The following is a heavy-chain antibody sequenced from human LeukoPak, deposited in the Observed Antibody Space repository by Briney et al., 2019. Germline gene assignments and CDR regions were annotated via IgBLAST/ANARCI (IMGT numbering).Heavy chain of an antibody. CDR1: GFTISNHA. CDR3: AKNGKDNYDMFFDY. J-gene: IGHJ4*02. CDR2: LGDNDGRT. Sequence: GGSLRLSCAASGFTISNHAMNWVRQAPGKGLEWVSALGDNDGRTFYADSVKGRFTISRDNSKNTLYLQMNSLRAEDTAIYYCAKNGKDNYDMFFDYWGQGTLVTVSS. V-gene: IGHV3-23*01. D-gene: IGHD3-9*01.